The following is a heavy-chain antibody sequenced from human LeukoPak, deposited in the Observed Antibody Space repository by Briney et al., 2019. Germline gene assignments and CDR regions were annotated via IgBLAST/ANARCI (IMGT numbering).Heavy chain of an antibody. J-gene: IGHJ4*02. CDR2: IYYGGRT. CDR3: ATSVTSSSGWYYGY. Sequence: SETLSLTCSVSGGSISSLSNYWGWVRQPPGKGLEWIGSIYYGGRTYYNPSLKSRVTMPVDTSKNQFSLKLSSVAAADTAIYYCATSVTSSSGWYYGYWGQGSLVTVSS. CDR1: GGSISSLSNY. D-gene: IGHD6-19*01. V-gene: IGHV4-39*01.